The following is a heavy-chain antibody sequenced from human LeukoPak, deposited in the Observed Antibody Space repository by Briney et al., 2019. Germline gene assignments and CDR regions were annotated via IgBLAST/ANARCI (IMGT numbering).Heavy chain of an antibody. Sequence: SETLSLTCAVYGGSFSGYYWSWIRQPPGKGLEWIGEINHSGSTNYNPSLKSRVTISVDTSKNQFSLKLSSVTAADTAVYYCARRPYDFWSGYLDAFGIWGQGTMVTVSS. CDR3: ARRPYDFWSGYLDAFGI. D-gene: IGHD3-3*01. CDR2: INHSGST. J-gene: IGHJ3*02. V-gene: IGHV4-34*01. CDR1: GGSFSGYY.